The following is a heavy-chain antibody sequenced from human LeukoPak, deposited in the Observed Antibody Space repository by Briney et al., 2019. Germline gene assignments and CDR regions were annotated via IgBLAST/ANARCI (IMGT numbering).Heavy chain of an antibody. CDR1: GFTFSSYS. CDR3: ARDHSSGRYGY. D-gene: IGHD6-19*01. CDR2: ISSSSSYI. V-gene: IGHV3-21*01. J-gene: IGHJ4*02. Sequence: GGSLRLSCAASGFTFSSYSMNWVRQAPGKGLEWLSSISSSSSYIYYADSVKGRFTISRDNAKNSLYLQMNSLRAEDTAVYYCARDHSSGRYGYWGQGTLVTVSS.